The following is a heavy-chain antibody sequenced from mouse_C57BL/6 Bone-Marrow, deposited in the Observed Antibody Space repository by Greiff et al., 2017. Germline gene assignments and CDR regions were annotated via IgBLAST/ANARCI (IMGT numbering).Heavy chain of an antibody. J-gene: IGHJ4*01. Sequence: VQLQQSGTVLARPGASVKMSCKTSGYTFTSYWMHWVKQRPGQGLEWIGAIYPGNSDTSYNQKFKGKAKLTAVTSASTPYMELSSLTNEDPAVYCCTRGGGAMDYWGQGTSVTVSS. V-gene: IGHV1-5*01. CDR1: GYTFTSYW. CDR2: IYPGNSDT. CDR3: TRGGGAMDY.